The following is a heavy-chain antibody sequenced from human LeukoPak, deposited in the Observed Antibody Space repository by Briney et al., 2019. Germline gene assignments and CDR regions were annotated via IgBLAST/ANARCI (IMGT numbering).Heavy chain of an antibody. J-gene: IGHJ6*03. V-gene: IGHV1-2*02. CDR2: IDPNSGGT. CDR1: GYTFTGYY. D-gene: IGHD1-1*01. CDR3: ARDKQLEWAHYYYYYMHV. Sequence: ASVKVSCKASGYTFTGYYMHWVRQAPGQGLEWMGWIDPNSGGTNYAQKFQGRVTMTRDTSISTAYMELSRLRSDDMAVYYWARDKQLEWAHYYYYYMHVWGKGTTVTVSS.